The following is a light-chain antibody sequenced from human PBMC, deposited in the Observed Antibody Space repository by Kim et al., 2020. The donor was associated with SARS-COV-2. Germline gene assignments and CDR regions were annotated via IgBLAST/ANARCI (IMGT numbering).Light chain of an antibody. Sequence: SYELTQPSSVSVSPGQTARITCSGDVLAKKYARWFQQKPGQAPVLMIYKDNERPSGIPERFSGSSSGTTVTLTISGAQVEDEADYYCYSAADNDIGVFGG. J-gene: IGLJ2*01. CDR3: YSAADNDIGV. CDR1: VLAKKY. CDR2: KDN. V-gene: IGLV3-27*01.